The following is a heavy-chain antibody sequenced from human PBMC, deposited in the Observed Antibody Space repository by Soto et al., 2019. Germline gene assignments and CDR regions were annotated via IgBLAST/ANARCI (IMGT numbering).Heavy chain of an antibody. D-gene: IGHD2-15*01. V-gene: IGHV1-46*01. CDR2: INPSGGST. CDR1: GYTFTSYY. CDR3: ARVNRYCSGSSCYENYLDY. J-gene: IGHJ4*02. Sequence: ASVKGSCKASGYTFTSYYMHWVRQTPGQGLEWMGIINPSGGSTSYAQRFQGRVTMTRDTSTSTVYMELSSLRSEDTAVYYCARVNRYCSGSSCYENYLDYWGQGTLVTVSS.